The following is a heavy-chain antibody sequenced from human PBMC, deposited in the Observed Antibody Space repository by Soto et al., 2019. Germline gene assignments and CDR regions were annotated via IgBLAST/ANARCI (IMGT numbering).Heavy chain of an antibody. D-gene: IGHD3-22*01. V-gene: IGHV3-30-3*01. CDR3: ARDKNAYYYDSSGYWNAFDI. CDR1: GFTFSSYA. CDR2: ISYDGSNK. Sequence: ESGGGVVQPGRSLRLSCAASGFTFSSYAMHWVRQAPGKGLEWVAVISYDGSNKYYADSVKGRFTISRDNSKNTLYLQMNSLRAEDTAVYYCARDKNAYYYDSSGYWNAFDIWGQGTMVTVSS. J-gene: IGHJ3*02.